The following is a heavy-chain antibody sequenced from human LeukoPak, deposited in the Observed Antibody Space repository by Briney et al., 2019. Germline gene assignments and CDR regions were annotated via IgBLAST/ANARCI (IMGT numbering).Heavy chain of an antibody. CDR1: GASIGDYY. CDR3: VRDPTGLLRPTNWFDP. J-gene: IGHJ5*02. V-gene: IGHV4-4*07. CDR2: IYISGST. D-gene: IGHD3-22*01. Sequence: SETLSLTCTVSGASIGDYYWNWIRQPAGKGLEWIGRIYISGSTNYNPSLRSRVTMSIDTSKNQFSLKLTSMTAADSAVYYCVRDPTGLLRPTNWFDPWGQGTLVTVSS.